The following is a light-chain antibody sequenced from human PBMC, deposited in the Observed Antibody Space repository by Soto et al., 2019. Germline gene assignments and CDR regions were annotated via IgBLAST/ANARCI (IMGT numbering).Light chain of an antibody. CDR1: QSISTW. V-gene: IGKV1-5*02. CDR3: QQYMSYS. J-gene: IGKJ1*01. CDR2: HAS. Sequence: DIQMTQSPSTLPASVGDRVTIICRASQSISTWLAWYQQKPGTAPKLLIYHASTLESGVPSRFSGSGSGTEFTLTISSLQPDDFATYYCQQYMSYSFGQGTKVDIK.